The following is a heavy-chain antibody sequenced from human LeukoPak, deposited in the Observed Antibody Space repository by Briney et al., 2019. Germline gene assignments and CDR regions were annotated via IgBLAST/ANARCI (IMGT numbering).Heavy chain of an antibody. J-gene: IGHJ4*02. CDR3: ARAKAAAGIDYFDY. Sequence: PSETLSLTCTVSDASISDYYWNWIRQPPGKGLEWIGYIYYSGSTNYNPSLKSRVSISVDTSKNQFSLKLSSVTAADTAVYYCARAKAAAGIDYFDYWGQGTLVTVSS. V-gene: IGHV4-59*13. CDR2: IYYSGST. D-gene: IGHD6-13*01. CDR1: DASISDYY.